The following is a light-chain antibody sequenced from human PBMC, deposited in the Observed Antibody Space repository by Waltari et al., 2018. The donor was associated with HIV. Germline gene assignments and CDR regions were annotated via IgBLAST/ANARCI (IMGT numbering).Light chain of an antibody. Sequence: AVTQPASVSGLPGQSTTISCTGDDSDFGLYNFVSWYQQPSGKPPRLILYDVDSRASGVSVRFSGAMSGNTASLTISGLRAEDEGHYYCASFTGDNTVIFGGGTEVTVL. CDR3: ASFTGDNTVI. CDR1: DSDFGLYNF. CDR2: DVD. J-gene: IGLJ2*01. V-gene: IGLV2-14*03.